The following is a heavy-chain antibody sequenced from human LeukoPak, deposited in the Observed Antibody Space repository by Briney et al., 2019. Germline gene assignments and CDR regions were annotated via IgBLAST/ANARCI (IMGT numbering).Heavy chain of an antibody. CDR2: ISAYNGNT. CDR3: ARDRCSSTSCYKFWFDP. V-gene: IGHV1-18*01. J-gene: IGHJ5*02. CDR1: GYTFTSYG. D-gene: IGHD2-2*02. Sequence: ASVKVSCKASGYTFTSYGISWVRQAPGQGLEWMGWISAYNGNTNYAQKLQGRVTMTTDTSTDTAYMELRSLRSDDTAVYYCARDRCSSTSCYKFWFDPWGQGTPVTVSS.